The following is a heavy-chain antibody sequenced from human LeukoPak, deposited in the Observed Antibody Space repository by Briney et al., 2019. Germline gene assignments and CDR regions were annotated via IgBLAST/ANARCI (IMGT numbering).Heavy chain of an antibody. Sequence: GGSLRLSCAASGFPFSSYSMTWVRQAPGKGLEWVANIKPDGTTKFYVDSVKGRFTISRDNALNSLYLQMSSLRAEDTAIYYCARSIPYGTTWYGRSDYWGQGTLVTVSS. CDR3: ARSIPYGTTWYGRSDY. D-gene: IGHD6-13*01. CDR1: GFPFSSYS. J-gene: IGHJ4*02. V-gene: IGHV3-7*03. CDR2: IKPDGTTK.